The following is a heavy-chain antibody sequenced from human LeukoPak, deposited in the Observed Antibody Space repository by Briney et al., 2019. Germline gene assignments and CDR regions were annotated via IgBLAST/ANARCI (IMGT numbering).Heavy chain of an antibody. V-gene: IGHV1-69*13. CDR1: GGTFSSYA. CDR3: ARTLPGDAYYYYYYYMDV. CDR2: IIPIFGTA. J-gene: IGHJ6*03. D-gene: IGHD3-16*01. Sequence: SVKVSYKASGGTFSSYAISWVRQAPGQGLEWMGGIIPIFGTANYAQKFQGRVTITADESTSTAYMELSSLRSEDTAVYYCARTLPGDAYYYYYYYMDVWGKGTTVTVSS.